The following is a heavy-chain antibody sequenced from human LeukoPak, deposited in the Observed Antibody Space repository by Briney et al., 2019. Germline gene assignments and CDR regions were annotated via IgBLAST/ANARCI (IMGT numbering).Heavy chain of an antibody. CDR3: ARGRDSGIFIIDY. Sequence: AGSLRLSCAGSGFTFASYAVHWVRQAPGKRLEWVAFISSDGTTEHYRDSVKGRFTLSRDNSKNTVSLQMNSLGTEDTAVYYCARGRDSGIFIIDYWGQGTLVTVSS. CDR1: GFTFASYA. CDR2: ISSDGTTE. D-gene: IGHD3-10*01. J-gene: IGHJ4*02. V-gene: IGHV3-30-3*01.